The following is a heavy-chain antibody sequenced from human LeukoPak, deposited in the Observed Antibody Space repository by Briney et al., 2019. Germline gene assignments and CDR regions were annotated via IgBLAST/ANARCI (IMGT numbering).Heavy chain of an antibody. CDR2: IYTDGST. Sequence: GGSLRLSCAASGFTVSTNYMTWVRQAPGKGLEWVSVIYTDGSTYYADSVKGRFTISRDNSENTLFLQMNSLKIEGTAVYYCARLPSSWGQGTLVTVSS. J-gene: IGHJ5*02. D-gene: IGHD2-2*01. V-gene: IGHV3-66*02. CDR3: ARLPSS. CDR1: GFTVSTNY.